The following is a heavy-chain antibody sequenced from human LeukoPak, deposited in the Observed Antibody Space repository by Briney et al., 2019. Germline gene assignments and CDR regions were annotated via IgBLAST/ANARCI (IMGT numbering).Heavy chain of an antibody. CDR2: ISSASTYI. J-gene: IGHJ3*02. CDR1: GFTFSSYS. D-gene: IGHD3-9*01. CDR3: AKVRYFGPSAFDI. Sequence: GESLRLSCAASGFTFSSYSMNWVRQAPGKGLEWVSSISSASTYIYYADSVKGRFTISRDNAKNSLYLQMNSLRAEDTAMYYCAKVRYFGPSAFDIWGQGTMVTVSS. V-gene: IGHV3-21*01.